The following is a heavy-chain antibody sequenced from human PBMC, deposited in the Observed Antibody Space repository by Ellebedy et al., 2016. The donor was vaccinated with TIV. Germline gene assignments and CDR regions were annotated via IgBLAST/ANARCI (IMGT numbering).Heavy chain of an antibody. Sequence: SETLSLXCAVYGGSFSGYYWSWIRQPPGKGLEWIGEINHSGSTNYNPSLKSRVTISVDTSKNQFSLKLSSVTAADTAVYYCASAYYYDSRGINRYYFDYWGQGTLVTVSS. CDR1: GGSFSGYY. J-gene: IGHJ4*02. CDR2: INHSGST. CDR3: ASAYYYDSRGINRYYFDY. V-gene: IGHV4-34*01. D-gene: IGHD3-22*01.